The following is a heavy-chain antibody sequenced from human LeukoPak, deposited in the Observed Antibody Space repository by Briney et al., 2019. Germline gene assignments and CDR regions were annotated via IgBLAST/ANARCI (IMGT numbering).Heavy chain of an antibody. CDR1: GFTFDDYA. Sequence: WGLRLSCAASGFTFDDYAMHWGRQAPGKGLEWVSGISWNSGSIGYADSVKGRFTISRDNAKNSLYLQMNSLRAEDMALYYCAKETSGSYAFDIWGQGTMVTVSS. J-gene: IGHJ3*02. V-gene: IGHV3-9*03. CDR3: AKETSGSYAFDI. CDR2: ISWNSGSI. D-gene: IGHD1-26*01.